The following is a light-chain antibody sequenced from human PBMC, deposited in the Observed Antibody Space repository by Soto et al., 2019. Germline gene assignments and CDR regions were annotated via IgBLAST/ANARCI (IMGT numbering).Light chain of an antibody. CDR1: QSLTTW. Sequence: DIQMTQSPSTLSASVGDRVTITCRASQSLTTWLAWYQQKPGKGPKLLIYDASTLQGGVPSRFSGSGSGTEFTLTIRSLQPDDFATYYCQQYETFSGTFGPGTKVEI. J-gene: IGKJ1*01. CDR3: QQYETFSGT. V-gene: IGKV1-5*01. CDR2: DAS.